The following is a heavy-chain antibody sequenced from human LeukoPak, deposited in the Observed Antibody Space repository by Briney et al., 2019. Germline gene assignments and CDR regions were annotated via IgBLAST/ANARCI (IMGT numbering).Heavy chain of an antibody. D-gene: IGHD6-13*01. CDR1: GCSISSYY. CDR2: IYTSGST. Sequence: SSETLSLTCTVSGCSISSYYWSWIRQPAGQGLEWIGRIYTSGSTNYNPSLKSRITMPVDTSKNQFSLKLSSVTAANTAVYYCARSTGSSRGYYYDYMDVWGKGTTVTISS. CDR3: ARSTGSSRGYYYDYMDV. V-gene: IGHV4-4*07. J-gene: IGHJ6*03.